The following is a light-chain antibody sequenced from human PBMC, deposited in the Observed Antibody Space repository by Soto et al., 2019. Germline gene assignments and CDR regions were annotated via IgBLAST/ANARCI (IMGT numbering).Light chain of an antibody. J-gene: IGKJ1*01. CDR3: QHYKSYPWT. CDR2: KTS. CDR1: QSINTW. V-gene: IGKV1-5*03. Sequence: DIQMTQSPSTLSASVGDRVTITCRASQSINTWLAWHQQKPGKAPKLLNYKTSNLESGVPSRFSGSGSGTEFTLTISGLQPDDFATYYCQHYKSYPWTFGQGTKVDIK.